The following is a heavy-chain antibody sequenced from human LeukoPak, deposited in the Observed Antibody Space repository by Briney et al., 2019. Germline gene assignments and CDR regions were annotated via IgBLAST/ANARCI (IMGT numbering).Heavy chain of an antibody. CDR2: INSDGSTT. CDR1: GFTFSSNW. V-gene: IGHV3-74*01. Sequence: GGSLSLSCAASGFTFSSNWRYWVRQAPGKGLVWVSRINSDGSTTSYVDSVKGRFTISRDNAKSTLYLQMNSLRAEDTAVYYCARGGPIDYWGQGTLVTVSS. CDR3: ARGGPIDY. J-gene: IGHJ4*02.